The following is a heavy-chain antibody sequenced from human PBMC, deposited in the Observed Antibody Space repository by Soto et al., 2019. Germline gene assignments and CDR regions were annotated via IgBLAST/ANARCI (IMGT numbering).Heavy chain of an antibody. Sequence: KPSETLSLTCAVSGVSIHNSHSFWGWIRQPPGKGLEFIGSVYYSGGANYNPSLKSRVTVSIDTSNNQFSLRVNSVTAADTAVYYCGRVVEGATRHTDFDSWGQGSLVTVSS. J-gene: IGHJ5*01. D-gene: IGHD2-15*01. V-gene: IGHV4-39*01. CDR2: VYYSGGA. CDR3: GRVVEGATRHTDFDS. CDR1: GVSIHNSHSF.